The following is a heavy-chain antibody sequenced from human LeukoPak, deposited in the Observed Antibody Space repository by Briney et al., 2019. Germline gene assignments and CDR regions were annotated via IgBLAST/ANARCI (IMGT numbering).Heavy chain of an antibody. D-gene: IGHD3/OR15-3a*01. CDR3: ARGGGTGRDYYYYGMDV. CDR1: GYTFTSYG. J-gene: IGHJ6*04. Sequence: ASVNVSCKASGYTFTSYGISWVRQAPGQGLEWMGWISAYNGNTNYAQKLQGRVTMTTDTSTSTAYMELRSLRSDDTAVYYCARGGGTGRDYYYYGMDVWGKGTTVTVSS. CDR2: ISAYNGNT. V-gene: IGHV1-18*04.